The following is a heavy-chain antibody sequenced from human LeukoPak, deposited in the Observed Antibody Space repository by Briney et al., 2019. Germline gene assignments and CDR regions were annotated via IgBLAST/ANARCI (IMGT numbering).Heavy chain of an antibody. V-gene: IGHV4-34*01. CDR1: GGSFSGYY. CDR2: INHSGST. J-gene: IGHJ4*02. CDR3: ARVGSGYDDY. Sequence: PSETLSLTCAVYGGSFSGYYWSWIRQPPGKGLEWIGEINHSGSTNYNPSLKSRVTISVDTSKNQFSLKLSSVTAADTAVYYCARVGSGYDDYWGQGTRVTVSS. D-gene: IGHD5-12*01.